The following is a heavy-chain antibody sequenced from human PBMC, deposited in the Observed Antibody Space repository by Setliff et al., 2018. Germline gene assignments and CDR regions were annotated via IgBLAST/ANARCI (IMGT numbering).Heavy chain of an antibody. V-gene: IGHV3-73*01. Sequence: GGSLRLSCAASGFTFSGSAMYWVRQASGKGLEWVGRIRSKADSCPTAYAASVKGRFTISRDDSKNTAYLQMNSLKTEDTAVYYCATDRGWLDMFDYWGQGTQVTVSS. CDR1: GFTFSGSA. D-gene: IGHD6-19*01. J-gene: IGHJ4*02. CDR3: ATDRGWLDMFDY. CDR2: IRSKADSCPT.